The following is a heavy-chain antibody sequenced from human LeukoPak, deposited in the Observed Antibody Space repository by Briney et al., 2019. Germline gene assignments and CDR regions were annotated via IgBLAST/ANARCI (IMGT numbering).Heavy chain of an antibody. Sequence: SETLSLTCTVSGGSISDYYWSWIRQPPGKGLGWIGYIYYSGSTNSNPSLKSRVTISVDTSKNQFSLKLSSVTAADTAVYYCATQTSSSGWYPFNWFDPWGQGTLVTVSS. V-gene: IGHV4-59*08. CDR1: GGSISDYY. CDR3: ATQTSSSGWYPFNWFDP. CDR2: IYYSGST. J-gene: IGHJ5*02. D-gene: IGHD6-19*01.